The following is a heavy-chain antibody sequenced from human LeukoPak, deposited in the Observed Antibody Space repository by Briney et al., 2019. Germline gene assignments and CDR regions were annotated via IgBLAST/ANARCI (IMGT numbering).Heavy chain of an antibody. CDR3: ARAWVVIDAFDI. CDR2: INHSGST. CDR1: GGSFSGYY. Sequence: SETLSLTCAVYGGSFSGYYWSWIRQPPGKGLEWIGEINHSGSTNYNPSLKSRVTISVDTSKNQFSLKLSSVTAADTAVYYCARAWVVIDAFDIWGQGTMVTVSS. V-gene: IGHV4-34*01. J-gene: IGHJ3*02. D-gene: IGHD3-22*01.